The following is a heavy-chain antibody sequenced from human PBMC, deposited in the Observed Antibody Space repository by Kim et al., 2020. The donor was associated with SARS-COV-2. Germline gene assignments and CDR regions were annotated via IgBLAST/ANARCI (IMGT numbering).Heavy chain of an antibody. CDR1: GYTFTGYY. V-gene: IGHV1-2*02. J-gene: IGHJ3*02. CDR3: ARGLYYDILTGYYADDAFDI. CDR2: INPNSGGT. D-gene: IGHD3-9*01. Sequence: ASVKVSCKASGYTFTGYYMHWVRQAPGQGLEWMGWINPNSGGTNYAQKFQGRVTMTRDTSISTAYMELSRLRSDDTAVYYCARGLYYDILTGYYADDAFDIWGQGTMVTVSS.